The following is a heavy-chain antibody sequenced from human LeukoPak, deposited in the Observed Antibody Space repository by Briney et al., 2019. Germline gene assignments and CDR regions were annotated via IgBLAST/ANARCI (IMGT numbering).Heavy chain of an antibody. CDR1: GFTFSTYS. D-gene: IGHD1-1*01. J-gene: IGHJ4*02. CDR2: ISTSSSYI. Sequence: PGGSLRLSCGDSGFTFSTYSINWVRQAPGKGLEWVSSISTSSSYIYYSDSLKGRFTISRDNAKKSLYLQMNSLRAEDTAVYFCARHRDWNGGFDYWGQGTLVTVSS. CDR3: ARHRDWNGGFDY. V-gene: IGHV3-21*01.